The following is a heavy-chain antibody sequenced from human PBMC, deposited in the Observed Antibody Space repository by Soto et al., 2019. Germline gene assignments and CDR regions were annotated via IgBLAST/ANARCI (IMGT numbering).Heavy chain of an antibody. CDR3: AMRWTSGWVMDV. D-gene: IGHD3-10*01. J-gene: IGHJ6*02. V-gene: IGHV3-23*01. Sequence: EVQLLESGGDLIQPGGPLRLSCAASGFTFSSYAMTWVRQAPGEGLEWVSTISPSGGNRYYADSVKGRFTISRDNSKNTLYLQMNSLRPEDTAVYYCAMRWTSGWVMDVWGQGTTVTVSS. CDR2: ISPSGGNR. CDR1: GFTFSSYA.